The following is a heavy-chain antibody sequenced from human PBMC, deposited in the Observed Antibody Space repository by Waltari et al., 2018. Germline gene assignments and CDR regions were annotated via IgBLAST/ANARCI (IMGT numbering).Heavy chain of an antibody. V-gene: IGHV3-21*01. CDR2: ITSGGNFI. CDR3: TRVAYCGGDCSGDY. D-gene: IGHD2-21*02. J-gene: IGHJ4*02. Sequence: EVQLVEYGGGLVTPGGSMGLSCAASGFTCSRHTMMWVRQAPGKGLEWVSSITSGGNFIYYADSVKGRFTISRDNAKNSLYLQMSSLRAEDTAVYYCTRVAYCGGDCSGDYWGQGSLVTVSS. CDR1: GFTCSRHT.